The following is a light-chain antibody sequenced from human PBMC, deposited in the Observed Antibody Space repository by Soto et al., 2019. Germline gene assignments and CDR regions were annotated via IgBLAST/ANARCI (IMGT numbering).Light chain of an antibody. CDR3: QQYGSSPLT. V-gene: IGKV3-20*01. CDR2: GAS. J-gene: IGKJ4*01. CDR1: QSVSSSY. Sequence: EIVLTQSPGTLSLSPGERATLSCRASQSVSSSYLAWYQQKPGQAPRLLIYGASRRATGFPDRFSGSGSGTDFTLTISRLEPEDFAVYYCQQYGSSPLTFGGGTKLEIK.